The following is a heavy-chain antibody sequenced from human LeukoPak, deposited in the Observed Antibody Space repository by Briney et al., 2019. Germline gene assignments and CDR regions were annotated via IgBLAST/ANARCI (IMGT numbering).Heavy chain of an antibody. CDR3: ARIGYSSSSLDY. CDR2: IKQDGSEK. J-gene: IGHJ4*02. V-gene: IGHV3-7*01. CDR1: GFTFSNYW. D-gene: IGHD6-13*01. Sequence: GGSLRLSCAASGFTFSNYWMTWVRQAPGKGLEWVANIKQDGSEKYYVDSVKGRFTMSRDNANNSLYLQMNSLGAEDTAVYHCARIGYSSSSLDYWGQGTLVTVSS.